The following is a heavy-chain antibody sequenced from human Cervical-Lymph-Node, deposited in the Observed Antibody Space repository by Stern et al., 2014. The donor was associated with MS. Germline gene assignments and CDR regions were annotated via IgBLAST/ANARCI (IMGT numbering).Heavy chain of an antibody. D-gene: IGHD6-19*01. J-gene: IGHJ4*02. CDR2: IIPIFGTA. CDR1: GGTFSSSA. CDR3: ARDRDSSGWYV. Sequence: QLVQSGAEVKKPGSSVQVSCKASGGTFSSSAISWVRQAPGQGLEWMGGIIPIFGTANYAQKFQGRVTITADESTSTAYMELSSLRSEDTAVYYCARDRDSSGWYVWGQGTLVTVSS. V-gene: IGHV1-69*01.